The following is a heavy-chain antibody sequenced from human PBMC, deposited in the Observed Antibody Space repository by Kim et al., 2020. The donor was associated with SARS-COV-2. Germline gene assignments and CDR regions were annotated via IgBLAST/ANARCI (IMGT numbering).Heavy chain of an antibody. CDR1: GFTVSSNY. CDR2: IYSGGST. CDR3: ARAPYMTTVTTAGLDY. Sequence: GGSLRLSCAASGFTVSSNYMSWVRQAPGKGLEWVSVIYSGGSTYYADSVKGRFTISRDNSKNTLYLQMNSLRAADTAVYYCARAPYMTTVTTAGLDYWGQGTLVTVSS. D-gene: IGHD4-17*01. J-gene: IGHJ4*02. V-gene: IGHV3-53*01.